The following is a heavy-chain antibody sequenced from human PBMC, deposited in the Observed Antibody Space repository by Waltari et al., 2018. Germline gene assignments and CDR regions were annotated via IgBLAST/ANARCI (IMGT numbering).Heavy chain of an antibody. J-gene: IGHJ4*02. CDR2: IYSGGNT. V-gene: IGHV3-53*01. D-gene: IGHD5-18*01. Sequence: EVQLVESGLVLIQPGGSLILSCEASGLAGGRTYMSWVRQAPGKGLEWLSAIYSGGNTFYADSVKGRFNISIDNSKNTLYLQMNSLRVDDTAVYYCARDDSYGQFMRFDFWGQGTVVTVS. CDR3: ARDDSYGQFMRFDF. CDR1: GLAGGRTY.